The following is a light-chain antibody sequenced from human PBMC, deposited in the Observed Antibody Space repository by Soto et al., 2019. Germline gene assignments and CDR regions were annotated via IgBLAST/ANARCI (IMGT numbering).Light chain of an antibody. CDR2: GAS. CDR3: QQYDKWPRT. J-gene: IGKJ1*01. V-gene: IGKV3-20*01. Sequence: VFTQSPGTLSMSPRETATLSCSASQTLGRNYLAWYQQKPGQAPRLLIYGASSRATGIPDRFSGGGSGAEYTLTISSLQSEDFAVYYCQQYDKWPRTFGQGTKVDIK. CDR1: QTLGRNY.